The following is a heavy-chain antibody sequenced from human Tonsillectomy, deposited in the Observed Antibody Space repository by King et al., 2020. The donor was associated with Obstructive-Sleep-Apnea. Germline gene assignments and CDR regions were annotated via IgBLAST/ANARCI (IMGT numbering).Heavy chain of an antibody. V-gene: IGHV4-59*01. CDR2: IYYSGST. CDR3: ARGQNTGYSSSWVYFQH. CDR1: GGSISSYY. J-gene: IGHJ1*01. Sequence: VQLQESGPGLVKPSETLSLTCTVSGGSISSYYWSWIRQPPGKGLEWIGYIYYSGSTNYNPSLKSRVTISVETSKNQFSLKLSSVTAAGTAVYYCARGQNTGYSSSWVYFQHWGQGTLVTVPS. D-gene: IGHD6-13*01.